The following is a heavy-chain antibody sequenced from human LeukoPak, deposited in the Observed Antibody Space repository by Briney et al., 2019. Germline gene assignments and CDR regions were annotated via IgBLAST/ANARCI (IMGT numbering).Heavy chain of an antibody. CDR2: INPNSGGT. V-gene: IGHV1-2*02. J-gene: IGHJ4*02. Sequence: ASVKVSCKASGYXFTGYYIHWVRQAPGQGLEWMGWINPNSGGTRYAQKFQGRVTMTRDTSISTAYMELGSLTSDDTALYYCARDGAVAGTAYPEYWGQGTLVTVSS. D-gene: IGHD6-19*01. CDR1: GYXFTGYY. CDR3: ARDGAVAGTAYPEY.